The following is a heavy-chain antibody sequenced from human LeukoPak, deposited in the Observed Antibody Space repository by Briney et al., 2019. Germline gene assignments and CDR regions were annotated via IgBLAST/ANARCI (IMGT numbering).Heavy chain of an antibody. CDR3: ARGHTRITMLRGSRSAYYFDY. CDR2: IRSSGSTI. CDR1: GFTFRSYE. D-gene: IGHD3-10*01. V-gene: IGHV3-48*03. J-gene: IGHJ4*02. Sequence: GGSLRLSCAASGFTFRSYEMNWVRQAPGKGLEWITYIRSSGSTIYYADSVKGRFTISRDNAKNSLSLQMNSLRAEDTAVYYCARGHTRITMLRGSRSAYYFDYWGQGTLVTVSS.